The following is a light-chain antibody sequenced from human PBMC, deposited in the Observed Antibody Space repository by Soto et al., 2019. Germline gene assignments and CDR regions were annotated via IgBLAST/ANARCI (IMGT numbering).Light chain of an antibody. J-gene: IGKJ1*01. V-gene: IGKV1-9*01. Sequence: IQLTQSPSSLSASIGDRVTIPCRASQAISTYLAWYQHKPGKAPKLLLSAASTLQSGVPSRFSGGGSCTDFSLTISSLQPEDFATYYYRHLNSYPSVQFGQGTKVEIK. CDR1: QAISTY. CDR2: AAS. CDR3: RHLNSYPSVQ.